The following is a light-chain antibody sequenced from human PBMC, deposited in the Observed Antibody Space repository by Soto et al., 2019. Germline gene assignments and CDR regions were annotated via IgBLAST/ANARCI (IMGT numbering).Light chain of an antibody. J-gene: IGKJ1*01. V-gene: IGKV1-8*01. CDR2: AAS. CDR3: QQYYSYPRT. Sequence: AIRMTQSPSSFSASTGDRVTITCRASQGISSYLAWYQQKPGKAPKLLIYAASTLQSGVPSRFSGSGSGTDFTLLISCLQSEDFATYYCQQYYSYPRTFGQGTKVEIK. CDR1: QGISSY.